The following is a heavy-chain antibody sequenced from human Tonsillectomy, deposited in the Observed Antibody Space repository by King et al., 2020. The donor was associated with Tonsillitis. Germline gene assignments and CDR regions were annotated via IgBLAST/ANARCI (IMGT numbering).Heavy chain of an antibody. CDR2: INPSGGNT. D-gene: IGHD6-19*01. CDR3: ARVSFPTRIAVAEGSFAFDI. Sequence: VQLVESGAEVKKPGASVKVSCKASGYTFTSYYMHWVRQAPGQGLEWMGIINPSGGNTYYAQKFQGRVTMTRDTSTSTVYMKLSSLRSEDTAVYYCARVSFPTRIAVAEGSFAFDIWGQGTMVTVSS. CDR1: GYTFTSYY. V-gene: IGHV1-46*01. J-gene: IGHJ3*02.